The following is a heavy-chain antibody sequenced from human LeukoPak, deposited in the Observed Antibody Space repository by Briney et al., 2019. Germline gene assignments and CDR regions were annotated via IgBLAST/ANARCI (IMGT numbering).Heavy chain of an antibody. CDR1: GYTLTGLS. D-gene: IGHD3-22*01. Sequence: GASVTVSCKVSGYTLTGLSMHWVRQAPGKGLEWMGGFDPEDGETIYAQKSQGRVTMTEDTSTDTAYMELSSLRSEDTAVYYCATVGYYDSSGYTTRQSNWFDPWGQGTLVTVSS. J-gene: IGHJ5*02. CDR2: FDPEDGET. V-gene: IGHV1-24*01. CDR3: ATVGYYDSSGYTTRQSNWFDP.